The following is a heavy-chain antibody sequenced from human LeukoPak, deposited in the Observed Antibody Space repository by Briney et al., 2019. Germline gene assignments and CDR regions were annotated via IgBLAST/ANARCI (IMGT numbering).Heavy chain of an antibody. J-gene: IGHJ4*02. V-gene: IGHV3-7*03. D-gene: IGHD2-15*01. CDR3: AREAGRGSPFDY. CDR2: IKQDGSEK. CDR1: GFTYSNYW. Sequence: GVSLRLPCAASGFTYSNYWMSWVRQAPGKGLEGVANIKQDGSEKYYVDSVKGRFTISRDNAKNSLYLQMKSLRAEDTDVYYCAREAGRGSPFDYWGQGTLVTVSS.